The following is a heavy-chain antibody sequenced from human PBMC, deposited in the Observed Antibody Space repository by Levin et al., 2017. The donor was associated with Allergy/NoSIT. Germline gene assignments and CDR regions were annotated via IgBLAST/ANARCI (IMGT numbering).Heavy chain of an antibody. CDR2: FDPEDGET. J-gene: IGHJ5*02. V-gene: IGHV1-24*01. Sequence: TGESLKISCKVSGYTLTELSMHWVRQAPGKGLEWMGGFDPEDGETIYAQKFQGRVTMTEDTSTDTAYMELSSLRSEDTAVYYCATFGYDILTGYSTNWFDPWGQGTLVTVSS. D-gene: IGHD3-9*01. CDR1: GYTLTELS. CDR3: ATFGYDILTGYSTNWFDP.